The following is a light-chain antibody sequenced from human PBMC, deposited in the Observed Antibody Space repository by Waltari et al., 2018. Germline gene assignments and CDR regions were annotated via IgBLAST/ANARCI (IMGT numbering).Light chain of an antibody. J-gene: IGLJ2*01. CDR1: TGAVTSGHF. CDR3: WLAYSGARV. V-gene: IGLV7-46*01. Sequence: QAVVTQEPSLTVSPGGTVTLTCGSSTGAVTSGHFPYWFQQKPGQAPRTPIYDTSNKNSWTPARFAGSLLGGKAALTLSGAQPEDEADYYCWLAYSGARVFGGGTKLTVL. CDR2: DTS.